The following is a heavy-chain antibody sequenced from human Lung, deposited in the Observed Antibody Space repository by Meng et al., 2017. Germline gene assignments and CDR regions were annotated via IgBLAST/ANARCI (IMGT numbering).Heavy chain of an antibody. CDR2: INHSGST. CDR1: GGSFSDYY. V-gene: IGHV4-34*01. D-gene: IGHD4-11*01. CDR3: ARGPTTMAHDFDY. Sequence: QYQHWGPRLLKPSETLPLTVVVSGGSFSDYYWSWIRQPPGKGLEWIGEINHSGSTNYNPSLESRATISVDTSQNNLSLKLSSVTAADSAVYYCARGPTTMAHDFDYWGQGTLVTASS. J-gene: IGHJ4*02.